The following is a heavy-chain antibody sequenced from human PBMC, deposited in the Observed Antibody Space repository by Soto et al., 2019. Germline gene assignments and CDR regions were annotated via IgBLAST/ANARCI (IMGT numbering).Heavy chain of an antibody. J-gene: IGHJ5*02. CDR3: ARGYSGYGGRVNWFDP. V-gene: IGHV4-30-4*01. D-gene: IGHD5-12*01. Sequence: PSETLSLTCTVSGGSISSGDYDWSWIRQPPXKGLEWIGYIYYSGSTYYNPSLKSRVTISVDTSKDQFSLKLSSVTAADTAVYYCARGYSGYGGRVNWFDPWGQGTLVTVSS. CDR1: GGSISSGDYD. CDR2: IYYSGST.